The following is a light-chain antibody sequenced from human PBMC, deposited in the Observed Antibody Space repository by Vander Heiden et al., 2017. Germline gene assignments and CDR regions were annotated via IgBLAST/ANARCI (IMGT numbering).Light chain of an antibody. Sequence: QSVLTPLPSSSGSPGPRVTISCSATSSNIGSNAVNWYQQLPGTAPKLLIYSNNRRPSGVPDRFSGSKSGTSASLAISGLQSGDEADYYCAAWDDSLNGWVFGGGTKLTVL. V-gene: IGLV1-44*01. CDR3: AAWDDSLNGWV. J-gene: IGLJ3*02. CDR2: SNN. CDR1: SSNIGSNA.